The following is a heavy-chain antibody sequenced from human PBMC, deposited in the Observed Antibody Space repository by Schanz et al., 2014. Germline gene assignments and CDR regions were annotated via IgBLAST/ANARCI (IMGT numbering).Heavy chain of an antibody. D-gene: IGHD2-15*01. V-gene: IGHV3-23*04. CDR3: ARDLAGGGNDV. Sequence: EVQLVESGGGLVQPGGSLRLSCTDSGFTVSNYAMSWVRQAPGKGLEWVSNIRSRGDNTYYADSVKGRFSISRDNSKDTVHLQMKSLRAEDPAVYSCARDLAGGGNDVWGQGPLVTVSS. CDR2: IRSRGDNT. J-gene: IGHJ4*02. CDR1: GFTVSNYA.